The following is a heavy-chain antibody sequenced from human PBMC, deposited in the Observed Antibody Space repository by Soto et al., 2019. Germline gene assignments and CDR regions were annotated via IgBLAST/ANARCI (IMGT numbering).Heavy chain of an antibody. CDR3: AREEIGDIVVGNGMDV. D-gene: IGHD2-15*01. CDR1: GYTFTSYG. CDR2: ISAYNGNT. V-gene: IGHV1-18*01. Sequence: QVQLVQSGAAVKKPGASVKVSCKASGYTFTSYGISWVRQAPGQGLEWMGWISAYNGNTNYAQKLQGRVTMTTDTSTSTAYMELRSLRSDDTAVYYCAREEIGDIVVGNGMDVWGQGTTVTVSS. J-gene: IGHJ6*02.